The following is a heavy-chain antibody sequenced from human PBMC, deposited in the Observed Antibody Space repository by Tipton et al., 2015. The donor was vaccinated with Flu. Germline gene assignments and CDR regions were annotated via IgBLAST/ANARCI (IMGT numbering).Heavy chain of an antibody. CDR2: IYTSGST. V-gene: IGHV4-4*07. Sequence: SLTCTVSGGSISSYYWSWIRQPAGKGLEWIGRIYTSGSTNYNPSLKSRVTMSVDTPKNQFSLKLSSVTAADTAVYYCARDFADGAFDIWGQGTMVNVSS. J-gene: IGHJ3*02. CDR3: ARDFADGAFDI. CDR1: GGSISSYY.